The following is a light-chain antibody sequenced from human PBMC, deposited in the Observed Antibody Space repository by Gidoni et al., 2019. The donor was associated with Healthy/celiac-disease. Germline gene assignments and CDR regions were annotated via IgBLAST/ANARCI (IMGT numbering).Light chain of an antibody. CDR3: AAWDDSLNGWV. Sequence: QSVLTQPPSASGTPGQRVTISCSGTSSNIGSNTVNWYQQLPGTAPKLLIYNNNQRPSGVPDRFSGYNSGSSASLAISGLQSEDEADYYCAAWDDSLNGWVFGGGTKLTVL. J-gene: IGLJ3*02. CDR2: NNN. CDR1: SSNIGSNT. V-gene: IGLV1-44*01.